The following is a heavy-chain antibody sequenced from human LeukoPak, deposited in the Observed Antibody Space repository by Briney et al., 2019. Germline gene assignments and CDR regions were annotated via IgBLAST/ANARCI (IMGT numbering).Heavy chain of an antibody. J-gene: IGHJ5*02. CDR1: GGSISSSSYY. D-gene: IGHD3-9*01. V-gene: IGHV4-39*01. Sequence: SETLSLTCTVSGGSISSSSYYWGWIRQPTGKGLEWIGSIYYSGSTYYNPSLKSRVTISVDTSKNQFSLKLSSVTAADTAVYYCARHGGDYDILTGYYPNWFDPWGQGTLVTVSS. CDR2: IYYSGST. CDR3: ARHGGDYDILTGYYPNWFDP.